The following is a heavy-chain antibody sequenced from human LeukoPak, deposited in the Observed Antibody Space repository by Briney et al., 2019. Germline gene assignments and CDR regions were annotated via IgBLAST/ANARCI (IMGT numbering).Heavy chain of an antibody. Sequence: PSETLSLTCSVSGGSVSSYYWTWIRQPAGKGLEWIGRIYPSGTTYYNPSLKSRVTMSVDTSKNQFSLKVTSVTAADTAVYYCADDFGDWGQGTLVTVSS. CDR1: GGSVSSYY. CDR2: IYPSGTT. V-gene: IGHV4-4*07. J-gene: IGHJ4*02. CDR3: ADDFGD. D-gene: IGHD4-17*01.